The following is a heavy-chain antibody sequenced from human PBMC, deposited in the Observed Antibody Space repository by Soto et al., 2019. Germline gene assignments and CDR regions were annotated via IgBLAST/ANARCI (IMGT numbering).Heavy chain of an antibody. CDR1: GGTCSSYA. J-gene: IGHJ6*02. CDR3: ARLDHDRDKITGYYYGMDV. V-gene: IGHV1-69*13. Sequence: SVKVSCKASGGTCSSYAISWVRQAPGQGLEWMGGIIPIFGTANYAQKFQGRVTITADESTSTAYMELSSLRSEDTAVYYCARLDHDRDKITGYYYGMDVCGQVYTVTVSS. D-gene: IGHD3-22*01. CDR2: IIPIFGTA.